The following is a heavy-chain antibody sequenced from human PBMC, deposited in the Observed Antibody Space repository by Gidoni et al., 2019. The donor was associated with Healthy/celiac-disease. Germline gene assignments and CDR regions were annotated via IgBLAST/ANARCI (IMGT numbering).Heavy chain of an antibody. CDR1: GGSFSGYY. D-gene: IGHD1-7*01. J-gene: IGHJ3*02. V-gene: IGHV4-34*01. Sequence: QVQLQQLGAGLLKPSETLSLTCAVSGGSFSGYYWSWIRQPPGKGLEWIGEINHSGSTNYNPSLKSRVTISVDTSKNQFALKLSSGTAADTAVYYCAIGGTPRGAFDIWGQGTMVTVSS. CDR2: INHSGST. CDR3: AIGGTPRGAFDI.